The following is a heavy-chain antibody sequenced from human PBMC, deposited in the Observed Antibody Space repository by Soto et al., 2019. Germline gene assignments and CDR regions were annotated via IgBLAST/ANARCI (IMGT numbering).Heavy chain of an antibody. D-gene: IGHD3-3*01. CDR2: IWYDGSNK. CDR1: GFTFSSYG. V-gene: IGHV3-33*01. J-gene: IGHJ4*02. CDR3: ARGNGVDGGKFDY. Sequence: GGSLRLSCAASGFTFSSYGMHWVRQAPGKGLEWVAVIWYDGSNKYYADSVKGRFTISRDNSKNTLYLQMNSLRAEDTAVYYCARGNGVDGGKFDYWGQGTLVTVSS.